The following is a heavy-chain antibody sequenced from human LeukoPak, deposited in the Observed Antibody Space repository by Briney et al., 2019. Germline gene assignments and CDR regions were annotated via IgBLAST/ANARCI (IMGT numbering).Heavy chain of an antibody. Sequence: PGGSLRLSCAASGFTFSSSGMHWVRQTPGKGLEWVAFIRYDGSEKSYADYVKGRFTISRDNSKNTVHLQINSLRAEDTAVYYCAKTRNGAYDIWGQGTMVTVSS. J-gene: IGHJ3*02. CDR1: GFTFSSSG. CDR2: IRYDGSEK. V-gene: IGHV3-30*02. CDR3: AKTRNGAYDI. D-gene: IGHD1-1*01.